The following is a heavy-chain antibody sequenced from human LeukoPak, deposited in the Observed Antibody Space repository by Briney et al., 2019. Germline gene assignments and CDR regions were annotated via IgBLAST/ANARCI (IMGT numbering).Heavy chain of an antibody. CDR1: GFTFSSYA. J-gene: IGHJ5*02. V-gene: IGHV3-64*04. Sequence: GGSLRLSCSASGFTFSSYAMHWVRQAPGKGLEYVSAISSNGGSTYYADSVKGRFTISRDNSKNTLYLDMNSLRAEDTAVYYCAGGALYSSGWLNRFDPWGQGTLVTVSS. D-gene: IGHD6-19*01. CDR2: ISSNGGST. CDR3: AGGALYSSGWLNRFDP.